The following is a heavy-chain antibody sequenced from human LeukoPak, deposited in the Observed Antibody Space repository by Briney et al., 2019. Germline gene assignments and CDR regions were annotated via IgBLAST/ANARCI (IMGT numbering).Heavy chain of an antibody. V-gene: IGHV1-2*02. CDR3: ASYPRYISSPPFDY. CDR2: SNPNTGET. CDR1: GYTFTGYY. J-gene: IGHJ4*02. Sequence: GASVKVSCKASGYTFTGYYMHGVRQAPGQGREWMGWSNPNTGETDYAQKFQGRVTMTRDKTISTAYMELSRLTFDDTAVYYCASYPRYISSPPFDYWGQGTLVTVSS. D-gene: IGHD5-12*01.